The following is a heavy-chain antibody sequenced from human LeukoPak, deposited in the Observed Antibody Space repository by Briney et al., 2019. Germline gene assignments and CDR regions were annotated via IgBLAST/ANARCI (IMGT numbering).Heavy chain of an antibody. CDR3: ARHNTTWYYFDY. J-gene: IGHJ4*02. CDR2: IYYSGST. D-gene: IGHD6-13*01. CDR1: GGSISGYY. V-gene: IGHV4-59*01. Sequence: SETLSLTCTVSGGSISGYYWSWIRQPPGKRLEWIGYIYYSGSTNYSPSLKSRVTMSVDTSKSQLSLKLSSVTAADTAVYYCARHNTTWYYFDYWGQGALVTVCS.